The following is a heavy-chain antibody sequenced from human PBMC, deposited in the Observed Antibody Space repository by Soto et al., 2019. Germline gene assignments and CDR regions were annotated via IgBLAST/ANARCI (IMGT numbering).Heavy chain of an antibody. V-gene: IGHV5-51*01. CDR2: IYPADSDT. D-gene: IGHD1-1*01. CDR3: ARRRAWNDALDF. J-gene: IGHJ4*02. CDR1: GHTFTTYW. Sequence: GESLKISCKGSGHTFTTYWIGWVRQMPGKGLEWMGVIYPADSDTRYSPSFEGQVAFSADKSLTTAYLQWSSLKASDTARYYCARRRAWNDALDFWGQGTLVTVSS.